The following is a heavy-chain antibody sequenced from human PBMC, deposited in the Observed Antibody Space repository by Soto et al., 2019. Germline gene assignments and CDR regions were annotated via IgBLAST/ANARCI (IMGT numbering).Heavy chain of an antibody. Sequence: QVQLVESGGGVVQPGRSLRLPCAASGFTFSNYGMHWVRQAPGKGLEWVAIISYDGNDKYYADSVKGRFTISRDSSKNTLYLQMNSLRAEDTAIYYCAKDRAAYCSGGSCYFGDYWGQGTLVTVSS. D-gene: IGHD2-15*01. J-gene: IGHJ4*02. CDR1: GFTFSNYG. CDR3: AKDRAAYCSGGSCYFGDY. CDR2: ISYDGNDK. V-gene: IGHV3-30*18.